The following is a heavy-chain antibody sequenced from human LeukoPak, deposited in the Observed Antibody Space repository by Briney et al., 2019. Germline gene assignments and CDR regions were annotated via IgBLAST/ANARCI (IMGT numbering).Heavy chain of an antibody. Sequence: GGSLRLSCAASGFTFSSYSMNWVRQAPGKGLEWVSSIRSSSSYIYYADSVKGRFTISRDNAKNSLYLQMNSLRAEDTAVYYCAREGCSSTSCYWEDAFDIWGQGTMVTVSS. CDR2: IRSSSSYI. D-gene: IGHD2-2*01. CDR1: GFTFSSYS. J-gene: IGHJ3*02. V-gene: IGHV3-21*01. CDR3: AREGCSSTSCYWEDAFDI.